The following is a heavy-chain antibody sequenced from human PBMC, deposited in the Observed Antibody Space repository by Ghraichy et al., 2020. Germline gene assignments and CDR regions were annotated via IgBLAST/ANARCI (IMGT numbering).Heavy chain of an antibody. Sequence: GGSLRLSCAASGFTFSDSAIHWVRQASGKGLEWVGRIRSKANGYAIALAASVRGRFTLSRDDSENTAYLRMNSLKTEDTAVYYCARHSHYNLKVGDVWGQGTTVTVSS. CDR1: GFTFSDSA. D-gene: IGHD3-3*01. J-gene: IGHJ6*02. CDR3: ARHSHYNLKVGDV. CDR2: IRSKANGYAI. V-gene: IGHV3-73*01.